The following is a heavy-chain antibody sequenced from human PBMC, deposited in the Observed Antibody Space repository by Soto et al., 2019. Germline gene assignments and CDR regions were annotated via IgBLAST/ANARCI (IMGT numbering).Heavy chain of an antibody. V-gene: IGHV3-21*01. J-gene: IGHJ4*02. CDR1: GFTFSSYS. D-gene: IGHD5-18*01. Sequence: EVQLVESGGGLVKPGGSLRLSCAASGFTFSSYSMNWVRQAPGKGPEWVSSIRSSSSYIYYAASVKDRFTVSRGNGKKSLYLEVTSLRGVEAAVYYCASDQRGYSYGYGLGYWGQGTLVTVSS. CDR3: ASDQRGYSYGYGLGY. CDR2: IRSSSSYI.